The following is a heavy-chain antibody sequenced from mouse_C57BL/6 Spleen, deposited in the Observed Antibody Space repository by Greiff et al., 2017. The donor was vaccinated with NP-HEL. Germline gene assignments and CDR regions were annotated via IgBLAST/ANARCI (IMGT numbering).Heavy chain of an antibody. CDR1: GFTFSSYA. V-gene: IGHV5-9-1*02. J-gene: IGHJ4*01. Sequence: EVKLMESGEGLVKPGGSLKLSCAASGFTFSSYAMSWVRQTPEKRLEWVAYISSGGDYIYYADTVKGRFTISRDNARNTLYLQMSSLKSEDTAMYYCTRDLYYDGYAMDYWGQGTSVTVSS. D-gene: IGHD1-1*01. CDR2: ISSGGDYI. CDR3: TRDLYYDGYAMDY.